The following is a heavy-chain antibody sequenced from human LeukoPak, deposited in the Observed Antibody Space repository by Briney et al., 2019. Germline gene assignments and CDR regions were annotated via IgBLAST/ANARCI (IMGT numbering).Heavy chain of an antibody. CDR1: GYTFTSYY. Sequence: GASVRVSCKASGYTFTSYYMHWVRQAPGQGLEWMGIINPSGGSTSYAQKFQGRVTMTRDTSTSTVYMELSSLRSEDTAVYYCARDGQDSCGYYSPDYWGQGTLVTVSS. J-gene: IGHJ4*02. D-gene: IGHD3-22*01. CDR3: ARDGQDSCGYYSPDY. CDR2: INPSGGST. V-gene: IGHV1-46*01.